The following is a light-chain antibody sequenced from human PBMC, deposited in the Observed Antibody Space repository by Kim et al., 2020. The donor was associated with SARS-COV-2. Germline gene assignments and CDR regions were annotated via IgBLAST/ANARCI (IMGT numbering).Light chain of an antibody. CDR1: QNIGTY. CDR3: QQSYIIPIT. CDR2: SAS. Sequence: ASAGDRITLTCRASQNIGTYLNWYQQRPGEAPKLLIYSASTLRSGVPSRFSGSGSGTDFTLTINSLQPEDFASYFCQQSYIIPITFGPGIRLEIK. V-gene: IGKV1-39*01. J-gene: IGKJ5*01.